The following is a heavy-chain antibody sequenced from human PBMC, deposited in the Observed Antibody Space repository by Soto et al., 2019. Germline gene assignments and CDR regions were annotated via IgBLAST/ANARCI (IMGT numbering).Heavy chain of an antibody. CDR1: GLTFSSYG. J-gene: IGHJ6*02. D-gene: IGHD4-4*01. CDR2: ISYDGSKK. V-gene: IGHV3-30*03. Sequence: QVYLVESGGGVVQPGRSLRLSCAVSGLTFSSYGMHWVRQAPGKGLEWVAVISYDGSKKYYADSVKGRFTISRDNSKNTVYQQMNRLRPEDTAVYYCATSSTAEYYYGMDVWGQGTTVTVSS. CDR3: ATSSTAEYYYGMDV.